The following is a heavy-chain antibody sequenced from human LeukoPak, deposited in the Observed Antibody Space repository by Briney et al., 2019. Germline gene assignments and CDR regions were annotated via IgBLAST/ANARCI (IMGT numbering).Heavy chain of an antibody. CDR1: GFTFSSYG. J-gene: IGHJ3*02. V-gene: IGHV3-30*18. CDR3: AKKIRHSSGWYGDAFDI. D-gene: IGHD6-19*01. CDR2: ISYDGSNK. Sequence: GGSLRLSCAASGFTFSSYGMHWVRQAPGKGLEWVAVISYDGSNKYYADSVKGRFTISRDNSKNTLYLQMNSLRAEDTAVYYCAKKIRHSSGWYGDAFDIWGQGTMVTVSS.